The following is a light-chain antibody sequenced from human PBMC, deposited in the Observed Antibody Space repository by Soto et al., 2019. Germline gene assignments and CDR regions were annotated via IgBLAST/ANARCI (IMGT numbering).Light chain of an antibody. CDR3: QPYNNWPLT. CDR1: QTVPSR. CDR2: RAS. Sequence: EIVMTQSPATLSVSPGEGVTLSCRASQTVPSRIAWYQQKPGQAPRLLIYRASTRATGVPTRFSGSRSGAEFTLTINSLQSEDFAVYYCQPYNNWPLTFGGGTKVDIK. J-gene: IGKJ4*01. V-gene: IGKV3-15*01.